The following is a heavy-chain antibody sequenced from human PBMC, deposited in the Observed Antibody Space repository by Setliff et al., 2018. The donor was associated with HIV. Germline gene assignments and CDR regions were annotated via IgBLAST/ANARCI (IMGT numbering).Heavy chain of an antibody. CDR2: INASLDKA. D-gene: IGHD2-2*01. J-gene: IGHJ1*01. CDR1: GGTFRSYA. V-gene: IGHV1-69*11. Sequence: SVKVSCKASGGTFRSYAISWVRQAPGQGLEWMGMINASLDKASYSEKFQGRVTITTDASANTAYMDLSSLRSEDTAVYYCARDRALCARSTFPSCEHWGQGTLVTVSS. CDR3: ARDRALCARSTFPSCEH.